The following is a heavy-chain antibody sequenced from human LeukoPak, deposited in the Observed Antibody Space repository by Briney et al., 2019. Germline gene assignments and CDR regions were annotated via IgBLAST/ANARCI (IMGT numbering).Heavy chain of an antibody. Sequence: PGGSLRLSCAASGFSFRTYWMTWVRQGPGKGLEWVANIMEDGTEKYYVDSVKGRFLISRDNAKNLLYLQMNSLRAEDTAVYYCARVRYYGSSSSYNWFDPWGQGTLVTVSS. J-gene: IGHJ5*02. V-gene: IGHV3-7*01. D-gene: IGHD6-6*01. CDR2: IMEDGTEK. CDR1: GFSFRTYW. CDR3: ARVRYYGSSSSYNWFDP.